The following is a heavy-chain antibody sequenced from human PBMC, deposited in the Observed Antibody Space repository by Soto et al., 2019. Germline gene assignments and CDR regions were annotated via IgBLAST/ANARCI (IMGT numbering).Heavy chain of an antibody. Sequence: VRGTCVAFGCRRSSNNMSWVRQAPGKGLEWVSAISGSGGSTYYADSVKGRFTISRDNSKNTLYLQMNSLRAEDTAVYYCAKFGLWLQGFFDYWGQGTLVTVSS. CDR1: GCRRSSNN. V-gene: IGHV3-23*01. D-gene: IGHD5-18*01. J-gene: IGHJ4*02. CDR3: AKFGLWLQGFFDY. CDR2: ISGSGGST.